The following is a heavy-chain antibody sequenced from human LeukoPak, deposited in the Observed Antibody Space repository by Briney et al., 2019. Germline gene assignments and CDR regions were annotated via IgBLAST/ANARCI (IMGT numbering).Heavy chain of an antibody. CDR2: ISGSGGGT. D-gene: IGHD4-17*01. Sequence: PGGTLRLSCAASGFTFDNYGMSWVRQAPGKGLAWVSGISGSGGGTYYVDSVRGRFTISRDNSKNTLFLDMNNMRADDTAVYFCVKDNYADYASGGVDWYFDLWGRGTLVTVSS. V-gene: IGHV3-23*01. CDR3: VKDNYADYASGGVDWYFDL. J-gene: IGHJ2*01. CDR1: GFTFDNYG.